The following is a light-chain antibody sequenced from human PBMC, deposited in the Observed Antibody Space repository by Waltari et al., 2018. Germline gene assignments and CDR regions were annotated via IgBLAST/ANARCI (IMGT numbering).Light chain of an antibody. CDR1: QSVSSN. V-gene: IGKV3-15*01. J-gene: IGKJ1*01. CDR2: GAS. CDR3: QQYKNWPWT. Sequence: EIVMTQSPATLSVSPGERATLSCRASQSVSSNLAWYQQKPGQAPRLLIYGASTRATGIPAGLSGSGSGTEFTLTISSLQSEDFAVYYCQQYKNWPWTFGLGTKAEIK.